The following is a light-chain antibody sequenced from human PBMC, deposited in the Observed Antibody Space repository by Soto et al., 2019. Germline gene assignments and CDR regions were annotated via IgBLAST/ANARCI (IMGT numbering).Light chain of an antibody. CDR1: SSDVGGYNY. V-gene: IGLV2-14*01. J-gene: IGLJ1*01. Sequence: QSVLTQPASVSGSPGQSITISCTGTSSDVGGYNYVSWYQQYPGKAPKLMIYEVSNRPSGVSNRFSGSQSGNTASLTISGLQAEDEAVYYCTSYTSNTTLVFGTGTKLTVL. CDR3: TSYTSNTTLV. CDR2: EVS.